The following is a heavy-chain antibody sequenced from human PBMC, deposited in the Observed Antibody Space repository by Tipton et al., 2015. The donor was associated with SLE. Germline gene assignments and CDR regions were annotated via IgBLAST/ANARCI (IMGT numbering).Heavy chain of an antibody. CDR1: GFTFSSYA. Sequence: SLRLSCAASGFTFSSYAMHWVRQAPGKGLEWVAVISYDGSNKYYADSVKGRFTISRDNSKNTLYLQMNSLRAEDTAVYYCTPDSGSYFFDYWGQGTLVTVSS. CDR2: ISYDGSNK. CDR3: TPDSGSYFFDY. V-gene: IGHV3-30-3*01. D-gene: IGHD1-26*01. J-gene: IGHJ4*02.